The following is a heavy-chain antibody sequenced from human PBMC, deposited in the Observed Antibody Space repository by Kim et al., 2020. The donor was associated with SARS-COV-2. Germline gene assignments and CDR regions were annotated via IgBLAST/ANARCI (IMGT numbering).Heavy chain of an antibody. J-gene: IGHJ5*01. V-gene: IGHV3-30*04. CDR1: GFAFSSYA. Sequence: GGSLRLSCTASGFAFSSYAIHWVRQGPGKGLDWVADISYDGSNSKYADSVRGRFTVSRDNSKNTLYLQINSLRPEDTAVYYCARVLNDVRSRYLDSWG. D-gene: IGHD6-13*01. CDR3: ARVLNDVRSRYLDS. CDR2: ISYDGSNS.